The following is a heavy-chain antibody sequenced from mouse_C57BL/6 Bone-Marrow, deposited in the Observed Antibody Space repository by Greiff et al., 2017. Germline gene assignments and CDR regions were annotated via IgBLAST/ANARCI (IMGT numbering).Heavy chain of an antibody. V-gene: IGHV1-15*01. J-gene: IGHJ3*01. CDR2: IDPETGGT. CDR1: GYTFTDYE. CDR3: TGYYGAWFAY. D-gene: IGHD1-2*01. Sequence: QVQLQQSGAELVRPGASVTLSCKASGYTFTDYEMHWVKQTPVHGLEWIGAIDPETGGTAYNQKFKGKAILTADKSSSTAYMELRSLTSEGSAVYYCTGYYGAWFAYWGQGTLVTVSA.